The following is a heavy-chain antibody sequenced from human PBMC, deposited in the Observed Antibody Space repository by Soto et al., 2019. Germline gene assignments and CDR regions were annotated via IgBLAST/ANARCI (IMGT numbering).Heavy chain of an antibody. D-gene: IGHD5-12*01. CDR1: GFTVSSNY. CDR3: ARESGSDYYYYYMDV. J-gene: IGHJ6*03. V-gene: IGHV3-66*01. CDR2: IYSGGST. Sequence: EVQLVESGGGLVQPGGSLRLSCAASGFTVSSNYMSWVRQAPGKGLEWVSVIYSGGSTYYADSVKGRFTISRDNSKNTLYLQMNSLRAEDTAVYYCARESGSDYYYYYMDVWGKGTTVTVSS.